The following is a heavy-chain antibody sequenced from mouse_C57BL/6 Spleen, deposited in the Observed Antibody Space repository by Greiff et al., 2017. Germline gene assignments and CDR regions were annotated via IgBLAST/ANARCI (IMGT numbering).Heavy chain of an antibody. D-gene: IGHD2-3*01. CDR3: AKNGWLLDYFDY. Sequence: VQLQQSGPGLVQPSQSLSITCTASGFSLTSYGVHWVRQPPGKGLEWLGVIWSGGSTDYNAAFISRQSISKDNAKSQVFVKMDLRHADATAIYYCAKNGWLLDYFDYWGQGTTLTVSS. V-gene: IGHV2-4*01. J-gene: IGHJ2*01. CDR2: IWSGGST. CDR1: GFSLTSYG.